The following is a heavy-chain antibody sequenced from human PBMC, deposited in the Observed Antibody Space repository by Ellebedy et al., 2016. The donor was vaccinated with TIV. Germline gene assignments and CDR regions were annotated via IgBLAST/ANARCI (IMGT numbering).Heavy chain of an antibody. V-gene: IGHV3-74*03. CDR1: GFTFRRHW. J-gene: IGHJ6*02. CDR2: VSPDGGGA. Sequence: GGSLRLSXAGSGFTFRRHWMHWVRQAAEKGLLWVSRVSPDGGGAMYADSVKGRFTVSRDNAKSTMYLEMNSLRVDDTATYFCARDGRQEFDPLYVGMDVWGHGTTVTVSS. D-gene: IGHD3-16*01. CDR3: ARDGRQEFDPLYVGMDV.